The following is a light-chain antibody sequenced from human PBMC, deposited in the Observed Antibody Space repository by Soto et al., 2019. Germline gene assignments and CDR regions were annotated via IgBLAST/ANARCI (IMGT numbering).Light chain of an antibody. V-gene: IGKV3-15*01. J-gene: IGKJ1*01. Sequence: EIVMTQSPASLSVSPGERATLSCRASQNVNSNLAWYQQKPGQAPRFLIYGASTRATGIPARFSGSGSGTEFTLTISSLQPDDFATYYCQHYNSYSEAFGQGT. CDR1: QNVNSN. CDR3: QHYNSYSEA. CDR2: GAS.